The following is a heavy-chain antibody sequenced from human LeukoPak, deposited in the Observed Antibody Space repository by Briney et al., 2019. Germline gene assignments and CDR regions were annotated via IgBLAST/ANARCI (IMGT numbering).Heavy chain of an antibody. CDR3: AKDFRIGYSAHFDY. CDR1: GFTVSAYA. J-gene: IGHJ4*02. Sequence: PGVSLRLSCAASGFTVSAYAMAWVRQAPGKGLEWVSTIYDDNTYYADSVKGRFSISRDNSKNTLYLQMDSLRGEDTAVYYCAKDFRIGYSAHFDYWGQGALVTVSS. D-gene: IGHD2-21*01. V-gene: IGHV3-23*01. CDR2: IYDDNT.